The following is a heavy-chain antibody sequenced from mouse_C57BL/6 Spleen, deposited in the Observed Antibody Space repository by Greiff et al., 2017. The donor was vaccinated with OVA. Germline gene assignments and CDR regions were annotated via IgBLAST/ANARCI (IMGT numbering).Heavy chain of an antibody. CDR3: ARSGSTMITGWFAY. CDR1: GYAFSSSW. J-gene: IGHJ3*01. V-gene: IGHV1-82*01. Sequence: VQLKESGPELVKPGASVKISCKASGYAFSSSWMNWVKQRPGKGLEWIGRIYPGDGDTNYNGKFKGKATLTADKSSSTAYMQLSSLTSEDSAVYFCARSGSTMITGWFAYWGQGTLVTVSA. CDR2: IYPGDGDT. D-gene: IGHD2-4*01.